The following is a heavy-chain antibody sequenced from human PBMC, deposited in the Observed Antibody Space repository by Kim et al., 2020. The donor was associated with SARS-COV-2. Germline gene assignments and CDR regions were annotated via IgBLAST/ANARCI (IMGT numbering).Heavy chain of an antibody. Sequence: GGSLRLSCAASGFIFSNYGMHWVRQAPGKGLEWVAVIWYDGSNTYYADSVKGRFTISRDNSKNTLYLQMNSLRAEDTAVYYCAKAPADGDYYYWGQGTLVTVSS. V-gene: IGHV3-33*06. CDR1: GFIFSNYG. CDR3: AKAPADGDYYY. J-gene: IGHJ4*02. D-gene: IGHD4-17*01. CDR2: IWYDGSNT.